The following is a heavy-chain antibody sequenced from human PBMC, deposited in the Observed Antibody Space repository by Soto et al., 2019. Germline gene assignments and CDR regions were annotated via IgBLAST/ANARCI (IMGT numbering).Heavy chain of an antibody. D-gene: IGHD3-22*01. V-gene: IGHV1-69*13. Sequence: GASVKVSCKASGGTFSSYAISWVRQAPGQGLEWMGGIIPIFGTANYAQKFQGRVTITADESTSTAYMELSSLRSEDTAVYYCARGPLPWYDSSGPTLWGQGTLVTFSS. CDR3: ARGPLPWYDSSGPTL. J-gene: IGHJ4*02. CDR1: GGTFSSYA. CDR2: IIPIFGTA.